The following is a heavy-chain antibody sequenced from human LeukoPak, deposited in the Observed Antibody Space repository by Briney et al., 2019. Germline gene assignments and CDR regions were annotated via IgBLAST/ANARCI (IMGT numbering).Heavy chain of an antibody. CDR1: GYTFTAYY. V-gene: IGHV1-46*01. CDR3: ARERSGAFWFDP. J-gene: IGHJ5*02. D-gene: IGHD2-15*01. CDR2: INPGGGNT. Sequence: VASVKVSCKASGYTFTAYYMHWVRQAPGQGLEWMGIINPGGGNTNYPPKFQGRVTMNRDTSTSTVYMELSSLRSDDTAVYYCARERSGAFWFDPWGQGTLVTVSS.